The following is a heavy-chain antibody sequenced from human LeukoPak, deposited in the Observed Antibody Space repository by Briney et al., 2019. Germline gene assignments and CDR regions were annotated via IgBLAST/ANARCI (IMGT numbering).Heavy chain of an antibody. Sequence: PGGSLRLSCAASGFTFSNAWMSWVRQAPGKGLEWVANIKQDGSEKYYVDSVKGRFTISRDNAKNSLYLQMNSLRAEDTAVYYCARDFPGYSSSPGLYYFDYWGQGTLVTVSS. CDR2: IKQDGSEK. V-gene: IGHV3-7*01. D-gene: IGHD6-13*01. CDR1: GFTFSNAW. J-gene: IGHJ4*02. CDR3: ARDFPGYSSSPGLYYFDY.